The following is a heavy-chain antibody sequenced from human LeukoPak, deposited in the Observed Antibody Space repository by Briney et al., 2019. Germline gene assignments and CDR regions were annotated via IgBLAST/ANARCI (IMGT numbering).Heavy chain of an antibody. Sequence: VKVSCKASGYIFSNYGISWVRQAPGQGLEWMGWISGYNGNTYYVQKFQGRVTMTTEASTSTANMELRSLRSDDTAVYYCARVGPHRKMATTRYYFDYWGQGTLVTVSS. CDR3: ARVGPHRKMATTRYYFDY. J-gene: IGHJ4*02. V-gene: IGHV1-18*01. D-gene: IGHD5-24*01. CDR2: ISGYNGNT. CDR1: GYIFSNYG.